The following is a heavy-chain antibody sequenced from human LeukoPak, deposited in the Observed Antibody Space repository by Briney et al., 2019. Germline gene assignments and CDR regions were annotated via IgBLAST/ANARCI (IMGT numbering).Heavy chain of an antibody. CDR2: INHSGSA. V-gene: IGHV4-34*01. D-gene: IGHD2-15*01. CDR1: GGSFSGYY. Sequence: SETLSLTCAVYGGSFSGYYWSWIRQPPGKGLEGIGEINHSGSANYNPSLKSRVTISVDTSKNQFSLKLSSVTAADTAVYYCARVVFCSGGSCYRYYFDYWGQGTLVTVSS. J-gene: IGHJ4*02. CDR3: ARVVFCSGGSCYRYYFDY.